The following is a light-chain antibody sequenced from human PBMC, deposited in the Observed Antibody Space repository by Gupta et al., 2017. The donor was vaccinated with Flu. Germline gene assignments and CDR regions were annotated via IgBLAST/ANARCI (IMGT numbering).Light chain of an antibody. J-gene: IGLJ1*01. Sequence: VTISCSGSSSNIGGNTVTWYHQVPGTAPNLLIYVNNQRPSGVPARFSGSTSGTSASLAISGLQSEEEADYYCAAWDDSLNGHYVFGTGTKVTVL. CDR1: SSNIGGNT. V-gene: IGLV1-44*01. CDR3: AAWDDSLNGHYV. CDR2: VNN.